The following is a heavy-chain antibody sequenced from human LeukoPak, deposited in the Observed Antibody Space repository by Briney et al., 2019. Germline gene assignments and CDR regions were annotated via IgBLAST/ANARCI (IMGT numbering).Heavy chain of an antibody. J-gene: IGHJ6*02. Sequence: GASVKVSCKASGYTFTGYYMHWVRQAPGQGLEWMGWINPNSGGTSYAQKFQGRVTMTRDTSISTAYMELSRLRSDDTAVYYCASPGGGGSWINYYYYGMDVWGQGTTVTVSS. D-gene: IGHD2-15*01. V-gene: IGHV1-2*02. CDR2: INPNSGGT. CDR3: ASPGGGGSWINYYYYGMDV. CDR1: GYTFTGYY.